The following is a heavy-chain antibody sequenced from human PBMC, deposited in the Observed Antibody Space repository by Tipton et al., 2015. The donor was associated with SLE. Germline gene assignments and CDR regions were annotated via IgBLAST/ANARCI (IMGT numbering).Heavy chain of an antibody. Sequence: SLRLSCAASGFTFSSYAMSWVRQAPGKGLEWVSAISGSGGSTYYADSVKGRFTISRDNSKNTLYLQMNSLRAEDTAVYYCAKDKGYCSSTSCYRRAEYFHHWGQGSLVTVSS. CDR2: ISGSGGST. V-gene: IGHV3-23*01. CDR1: GFTFSSYA. J-gene: IGHJ1*01. CDR3: AKDKGYCSSTSCYRRAEYFHH. D-gene: IGHD2-2*01.